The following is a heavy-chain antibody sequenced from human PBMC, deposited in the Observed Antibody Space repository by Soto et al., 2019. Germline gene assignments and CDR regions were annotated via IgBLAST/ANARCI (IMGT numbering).Heavy chain of an antibody. CDR3: ASESYGGEFDY. CDR2: MNPNSGNT. V-gene: IGHV1-8*01. Sequence: ASVKVSCKASGYTFTSYDINWVRQATGQGLERMGWMNPNSGNTGYAQKFQGRVTITRDTSASTAYMELSSLRSEDTAVYYCASESYGGEFDYWGQGTLVTVSS. CDR1: GYTFTSYD. J-gene: IGHJ4*02. D-gene: IGHD4-17*01.